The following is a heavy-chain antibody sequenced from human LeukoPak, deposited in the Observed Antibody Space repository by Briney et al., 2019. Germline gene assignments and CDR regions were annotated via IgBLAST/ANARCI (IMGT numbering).Heavy chain of an antibody. CDR2: MYFSGFT. J-gene: IGHJ4*02. CDR3: ARDGYSSSSYFDY. CDR1: GVSISSGGYY. D-gene: IGHD6-6*01. Sequence: PSQTLSLTCTVSGVSISSGGYYWSWIRQHPGKGLEWIGCMYFSGFTSCNASLKSRVTISVATSTNQFSLKLSSVTAADAAVYYCARDGYSSSSYFDYWGQGTLVTVSS. V-gene: IGHV4-31*03.